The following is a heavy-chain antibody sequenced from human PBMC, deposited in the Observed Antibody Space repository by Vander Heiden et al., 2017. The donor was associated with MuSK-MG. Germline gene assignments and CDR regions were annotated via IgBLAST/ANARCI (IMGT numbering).Heavy chain of an antibody. CDR3: ATLRSHTTSDY. V-gene: IGHV3-74*01. CDR1: GSTFRNYW. Sequence: EVQLVESGEGLVQPGGSLRLSCAVSGSTFRNYWMLWVRPAPGKGLVWVSRINGDGSSTGYADSVKGRFTISRDNAKNTLYLQMNSLTAEDTAVYYCATLRSHTTSDYWGQGTLVTVSS. CDR2: INGDGSST. D-gene: IGHD4-17*01. J-gene: IGHJ4*02.